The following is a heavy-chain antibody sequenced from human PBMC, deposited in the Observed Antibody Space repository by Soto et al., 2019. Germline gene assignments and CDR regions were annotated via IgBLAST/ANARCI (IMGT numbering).Heavy chain of an antibody. V-gene: IGHV3-7*01. J-gene: IGHJ4*02. Sequence: GGSLRLSCAASGFTFSNYWMSWVRQAPGKGLEWVANIRPDGGEKWCVDSVKGRFAISRDNAKNSLYLQMNSLGVEDTAVYYCARDPTDSRTSDYWGQGTLVTVSS. CDR1: GFTFSNYW. CDR2: IRPDGGEK. CDR3: ARDPTDSRTSDY. D-gene: IGHD3-22*01.